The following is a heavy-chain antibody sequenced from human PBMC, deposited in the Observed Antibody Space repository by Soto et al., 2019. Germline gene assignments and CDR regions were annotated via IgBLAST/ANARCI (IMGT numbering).Heavy chain of an antibody. Sequence: SETLSLTCTVSGGSISSYYWSWIRQPAGKGLEWIGRIYTSGSTNYNPSLKSRVTMSVDTSKNQFSLKLSSVTAADTAVYYCARDLWFGESLGFDPWGQGTLVTVSS. D-gene: IGHD3-10*01. CDR2: IYTSGST. J-gene: IGHJ5*02. CDR3: ARDLWFGESLGFDP. CDR1: GGSISSYY. V-gene: IGHV4-4*07.